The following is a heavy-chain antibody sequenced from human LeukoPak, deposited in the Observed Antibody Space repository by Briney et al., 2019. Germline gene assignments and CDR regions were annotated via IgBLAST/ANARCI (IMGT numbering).Heavy chain of an antibody. J-gene: IGHJ4*02. CDR3: ASTRGVLRYFDWFYYFDY. CDR1: GGTFSSYA. D-gene: IGHD3-9*01. V-gene: IGHV1-69*05. Sequence: SVKVSCKASGGTFSSYAISWVRQAPGQGLEWMGGIIPIFGTANYAQKFQGRVTITTDESTSTAYMELSSLRSEDTAVYYCASTRGVLRYFDWFYYFDYWSQGTLVTASS. CDR2: IIPIFGTA.